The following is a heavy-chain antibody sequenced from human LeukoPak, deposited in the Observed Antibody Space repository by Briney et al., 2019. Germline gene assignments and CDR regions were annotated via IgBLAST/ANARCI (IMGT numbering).Heavy chain of an antibody. D-gene: IGHD6-6*01. CDR2: IYTSGST. CDR3: AKLDLGSSSSRYYYMDV. J-gene: IGHJ6*03. CDR1: GGSISSYY. V-gene: IGHV4-4*07. Sequence: SETLSLTCTVSGGSISSYYWSWIRQPAGKGLEWIGRIYTSGSTNYNPSLKSRVTMSVDTSKNQFSLRLSSVTAADTAVYSCAKLDLGSSSSRYYYMDVWGKGTTVTVSS.